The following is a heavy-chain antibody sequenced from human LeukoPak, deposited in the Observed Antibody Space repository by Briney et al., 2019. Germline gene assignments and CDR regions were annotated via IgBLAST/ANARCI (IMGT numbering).Heavy chain of an antibody. D-gene: IGHD1-26*01. CDR2: INHGGGT. CDR3: ARTVGANDWFDY. Sequence: PSETLSLTCAVYGGSFSDYFWNWIRQPPGKGLEWIGEINHGGGTRYNPSLKSRVTISVDTSKNQFSLELNSVTAADTAVYYCARTVGANDWFDYWGQGTLVTVSS. J-gene: IGHJ4*02. V-gene: IGHV4-34*01. CDR1: GGSFSDYF.